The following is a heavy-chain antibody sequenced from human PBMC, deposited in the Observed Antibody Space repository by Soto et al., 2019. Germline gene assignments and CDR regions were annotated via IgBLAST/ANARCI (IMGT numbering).Heavy chain of an antibody. CDR3: ARTQLLFSWFDY. J-gene: IGHJ4*02. V-gene: IGHV3-30-3*01. CDR1: GFTFSSYA. Sequence: HVQLVDSGGGVVHPGRSLRLSCAASGFTFSSYAMHWVRQSPGKGLEWVAVISYDGSNKYYADSVKGRFTISRDNSKNTLYLHMNSLRAEDTAVYYCARTQLLFSWFDYWGQGTLVTVSS. CDR2: ISYDGSNK. D-gene: IGHD2-2*01.